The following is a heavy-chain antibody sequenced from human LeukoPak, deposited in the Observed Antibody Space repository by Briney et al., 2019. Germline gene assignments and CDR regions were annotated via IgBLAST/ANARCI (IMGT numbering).Heavy chain of an antibody. CDR3: ARDHPYYYDSSGYYGY. V-gene: IGHV3-48*01. J-gene: IGHJ4*02. CDR1: GFTFDDYG. CDR2: ISSSGSSI. Sequence: GGSLRLSCAASGFTFDDYGMSWVRQAPGKGLEWVSTISSSGSSIFYVASVKGRFTISRDNAKNSLYLQMNSLRAEDTAVYYCARDHPYYYDSSGYYGYWGQGTLVTVSS. D-gene: IGHD3-22*01.